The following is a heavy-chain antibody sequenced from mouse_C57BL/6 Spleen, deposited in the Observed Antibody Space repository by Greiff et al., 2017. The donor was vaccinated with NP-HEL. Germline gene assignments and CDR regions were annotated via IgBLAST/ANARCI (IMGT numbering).Heavy chain of an antibody. Sequence: QVQLKQPGAELVRPGSSVKLSCKASGYTFTSYWMHWVKQRPIQGLEWIGNIDPSDSETHYNQKFKDKATLTVDKPSSTAYMQLSSLTSEDSAVYYCASGDDGFAYWGQGTLVTVSA. CDR2: IDPSDSET. V-gene: IGHV1-52*01. D-gene: IGHD1-2*01. CDR1: GYTFTSYW. J-gene: IGHJ3*01. CDR3: ASGDDGFAY.